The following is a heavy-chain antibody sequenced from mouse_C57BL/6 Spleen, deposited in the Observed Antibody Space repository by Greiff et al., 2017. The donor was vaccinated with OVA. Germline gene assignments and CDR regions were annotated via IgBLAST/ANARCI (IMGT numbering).Heavy chain of an antibody. J-gene: IGHJ1*03. CDR1: GYTFTSYW. D-gene: IGHD6-5*01. V-gene: IGHV1-69*01. CDR2: IDPSDSYT. CDR3: ARGAYGGYFDV. Sequence: VQLQQSGAELVMPGASVKLSCKASGYTFTSYWMHWVKQRPGQGLEWIGEIDPSDSYTNYNQKFKGKSTLTVDKSSSTAYMQLSSLTSEDSAVYYCARGAYGGYFDVWGTGTTVTVSS.